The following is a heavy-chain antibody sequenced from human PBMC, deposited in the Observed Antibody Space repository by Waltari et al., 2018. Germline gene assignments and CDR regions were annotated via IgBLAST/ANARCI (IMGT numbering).Heavy chain of an antibody. V-gene: IGHV5-51*03. J-gene: IGHJ3*02. CDR1: GYSFTSYW. D-gene: IGHD1-26*01. CDR3: ATSVEGATGRGAAFDI. Sequence: EVQLVQSGAEVKKPGESLKISCKGSGYSFTSYWIGWVRQMPGKGLEWRGIIYPGDSDTTYSPSFQGQVTISADKSISTAYLQWSSLKASDTAMYYCATSVEGATGRGAAFDIWGQGTMVTVSS. CDR2: IYPGDSDT.